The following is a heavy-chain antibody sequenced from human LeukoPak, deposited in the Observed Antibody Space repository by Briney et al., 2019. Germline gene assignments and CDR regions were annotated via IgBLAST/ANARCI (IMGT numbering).Heavy chain of an antibody. CDR3: AREGTYGKFDY. Sequence: PGGSLRLSCAASGFTFSNYWMHWVRQAPGKGLEWVSSIYSGGSADSVKGRFTISRDNSQNTVYLQMNGLRDEDTAVYYCAREGTYGKFDYWGQGTLVTVSS. V-gene: IGHV3-66*01. J-gene: IGHJ4*02. D-gene: IGHD4-17*01. CDR1: GFTFSNYW. CDR2: IYSGG.